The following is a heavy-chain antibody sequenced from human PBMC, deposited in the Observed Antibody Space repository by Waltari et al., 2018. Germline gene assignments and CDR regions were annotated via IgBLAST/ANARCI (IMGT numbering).Heavy chain of an antibody. D-gene: IGHD1-26*01. CDR3: ARDGGSYSVGPDY. CDR1: GYTFTGYY. CDR2: INHNSGGT. J-gene: IGHJ4*02. Sequence: QVQLVQSGAEVKKPGASVKVSCKASGYTFTGYYMHWVRQAPGQGLEWMGQINHNSGGTNYAQKLQGRITMTRDTCISTAYMELRRLRSDDTAVYYCARDGGSYSVGPDYWGQGTLVTVSS. V-gene: IGHV1-2*06.